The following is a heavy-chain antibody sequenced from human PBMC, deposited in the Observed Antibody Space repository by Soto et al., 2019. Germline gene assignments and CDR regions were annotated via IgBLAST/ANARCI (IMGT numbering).Heavy chain of an antibody. CDR2: ISGSGGST. CDR1: GFTFSSYA. J-gene: IGHJ4*02. V-gene: IGHV3-23*01. D-gene: IGHD3-10*01. Sequence: PGGSLRLSCAASGFTFSSYAMSWVRQAPGKGLEWVSAISGSGGSTYYADSVKGRFTISRDNSKNTLYLQMNSLRAEDTAVYYCAKVDDYDYGSGSYYPYYFDYWGQGTLVTFSS. CDR3: AKVDDYDYGSGSYYPYYFDY.